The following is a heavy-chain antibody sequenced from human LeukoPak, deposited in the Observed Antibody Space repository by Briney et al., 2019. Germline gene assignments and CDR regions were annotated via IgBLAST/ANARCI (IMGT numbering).Heavy chain of an antibody. V-gene: IGHV3-33*01. D-gene: IGHD1-26*01. CDR1: GFTFSSYA. CDR2: IWYDGSNK. CDR3: TRDEPSGSYYPVGC. J-gene: IGHJ4*02. Sequence: GRSLRLSCAASGFTFSSYAMHWVRQAPGKGLEWVAFIWYDGSNKDYTDSVKGRFTISRDNAKNTLYLQMNSLRAEDTAVYYCTRDEPSGSYYPVGCWGQGTLVTVSS.